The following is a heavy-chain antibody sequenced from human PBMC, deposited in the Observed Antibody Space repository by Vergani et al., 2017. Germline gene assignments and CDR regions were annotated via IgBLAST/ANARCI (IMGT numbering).Heavy chain of an antibody. J-gene: IGHJ4*02. CDR2: INEDGSVK. V-gene: IGHV3-7*03. CDR3: SRALDY. CDR1: GFTFTTAW. Sequence: EVQLVESGGGLAQPGGSLRLSCVASGFTFTTAWMDWVRQVPGKGLEWVANINEDGSVKYYVDSVKGRFTVSRDNAKNSVYLQMSSLRVEDTAVYYCSRALDYWGQGTLVTVSS.